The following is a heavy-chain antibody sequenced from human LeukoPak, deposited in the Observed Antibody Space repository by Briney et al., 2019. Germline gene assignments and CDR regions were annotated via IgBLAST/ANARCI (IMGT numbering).Heavy chain of an antibody. D-gene: IGHD3-22*01. CDR3: ARDRLPYDSSGYYDY. Sequence: PGGSLRLSCAASGFTFSSYGMHWVRQAPGKGLEWVAVIWYDGSNKYYADSVKGRFTISRDNSKNTLYLQMNSLRAEDTAVYYCARDRLPYDSSGYYDYWAREPWSPSPQ. CDR1: GFTFSSYG. V-gene: IGHV3-33*01. CDR2: IWYDGSNK. J-gene: IGHJ4*02.